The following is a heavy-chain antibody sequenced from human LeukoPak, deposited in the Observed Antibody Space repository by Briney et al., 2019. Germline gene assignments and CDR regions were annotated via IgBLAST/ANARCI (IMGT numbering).Heavy chain of an antibody. CDR2: ISYDGSNK. Sequence: GRSLRLSCAASGFTFSSYAMHWVRQAPGKGLEWVAVISYDGSNKYYADSVKGRFTISRDNSKNTLYLQMNSLRAEDTAVYYCARAPTYSGYAAFDYWGQGTLVTVSS. CDR3: ARAPTYSGYAAFDY. J-gene: IGHJ4*02. D-gene: IGHD5-12*01. CDR1: GFTFSSYA. V-gene: IGHV3-30-3*01.